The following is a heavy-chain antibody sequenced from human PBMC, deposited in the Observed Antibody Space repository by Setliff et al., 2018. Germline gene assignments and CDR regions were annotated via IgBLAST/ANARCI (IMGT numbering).Heavy chain of an antibody. V-gene: IGHV3-23*01. D-gene: IGHD3-10*01. CDR2: ISSSGDAT. CDR3: AKDLGVNFGELIA. CDR1: GFTSSTYA. J-gene: IGHJ5*02. Sequence: GGSLRLSCAASGFTSSTYAMSWVRQAPGKGLEWLSSISSSGDATYYADSVKGRFTISRDDSKNTLYLQMNSLRTEDTALYYCAKDLGVNFGELIAWGQGTLVTVSS.